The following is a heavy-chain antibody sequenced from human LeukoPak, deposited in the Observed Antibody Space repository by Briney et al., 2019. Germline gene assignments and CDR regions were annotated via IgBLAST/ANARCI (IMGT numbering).Heavy chain of an antibody. J-gene: IGHJ4*02. V-gene: IGHV4-34*01. Sequence: SETLSLTCAVYGGSFSAYYWSWIRQPPGMGLEWIGEINHSGSTNYNPSLKSRVTISVDTSKNHFSLKLSSVTAADTAVYFCATRGADSVYDFIGHWGQGTLVTVSS. CDR1: GGSFSAYY. CDR2: INHSGST. D-gene: IGHD5/OR15-5a*01. CDR3: ATRGADSVYDFIGH.